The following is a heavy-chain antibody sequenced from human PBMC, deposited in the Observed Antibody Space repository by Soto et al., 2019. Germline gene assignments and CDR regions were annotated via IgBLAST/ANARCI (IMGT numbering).Heavy chain of an antibody. V-gene: IGHV1-2*04. CDR1: GYTFTGYY. Sequence: ASVKVSCKASGYTFTGYYTHWVRQAPGQGLEWMGWINPNSGGTNYAQKFQGWVTMTRDTSISTAYMELSRLRSDDTAVYYCARDLVVVPAANPDDELYYYGMDVWGPGTTVTVSS. CDR3: ARDLVVVPAANPDDELYYYGMDV. D-gene: IGHD2-2*01. J-gene: IGHJ6*02. CDR2: INPNSGGT.